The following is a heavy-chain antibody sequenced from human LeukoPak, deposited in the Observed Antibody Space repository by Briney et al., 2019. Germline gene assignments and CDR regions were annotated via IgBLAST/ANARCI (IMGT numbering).Heavy chain of an antibody. CDR2: IEPDGSGK. Sequence: GGSLRLSCAASGFTFSSYWMSWVRQAPGKGLEWVADIEPDGSGKTYVDSVKGRFTISRDNAKQSLFLQMHTVTAEDTAVYYCVTSWIRQQRDHWGQGVLVTVSS. V-gene: IGHV3-7*01. J-gene: IGHJ4*02. CDR1: GFTFSSYW. CDR3: VTSWIRQQRDH. D-gene: IGHD5-12*01.